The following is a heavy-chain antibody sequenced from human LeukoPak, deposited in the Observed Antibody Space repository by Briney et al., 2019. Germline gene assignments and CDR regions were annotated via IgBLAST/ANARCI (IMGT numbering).Heavy chain of an antibody. D-gene: IGHD3-10*01. CDR2: INLSGST. Sequence: SETLSLTCAVYGGSFSDYYWSWIRQPPGKGLEWIGEINLSGSTNYNPSLKSRLTISVDTSKNQFSLKLSSVTAADTAVYYCARPGGTMVRGVILPEYFDYWGQGTLVTVSS. J-gene: IGHJ4*02. CDR1: GGSFSDYY. CDR3: ARPGGTMVRGVILPEYFDY. V-gene: IGHV4-34*01.